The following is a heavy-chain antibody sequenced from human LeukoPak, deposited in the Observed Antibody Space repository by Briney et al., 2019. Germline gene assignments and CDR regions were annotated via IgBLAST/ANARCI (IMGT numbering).Heavy chain of an antibody. J-gene: IGHJ5*01. D-gene: IGHD3-22*01. CDR3: AKDSSGYSFPNWFDP. CDR1: GFTFSSYP. Sequence: AGGSLRLSCAASGFTFSSYPMSWVRQAPGKGLEWVSGISGSGSSTYYTDSVKGRFTISRDNSKNTLYLQMNSLRADYTAVYYCAKDSSGYSFPNWFDPWGQGTLVTVSS. CDR2: ISGSGSST. V-gene: IGHV3-23*01.